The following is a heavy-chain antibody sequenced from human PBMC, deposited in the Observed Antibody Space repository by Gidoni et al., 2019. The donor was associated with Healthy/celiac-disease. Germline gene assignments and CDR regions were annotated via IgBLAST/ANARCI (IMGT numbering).Heavy chain of an antibody. J-gene: IGHJ4*02. D-gene: IGHD2-2*01. CDR2: ISSSSSTI. CDR1: GFPFSSDS. CDR3: ARLPIPAPHRPIDY. V-gene: IGHV3-48*02. Sequence: EVQLVESGGGWVQPGGSLRRSCAASGFPFSSDSRNWVRQAPGKGLGWVSYISSSSSTIYYADSVKGRFTISRDNAKNSLYLQMNSLRDEDTAVYYCARLPIPAPHRPIDYWGQGTLVTVSS.